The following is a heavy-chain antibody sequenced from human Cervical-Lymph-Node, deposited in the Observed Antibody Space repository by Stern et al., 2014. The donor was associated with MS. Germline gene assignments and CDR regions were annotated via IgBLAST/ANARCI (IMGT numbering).Heavy chain of an antibody. CDR1: GFTFGDHA. D-gene: IGHD6-19*01. CDR3: ANTIAVASTRKYYFGMDV. CDR2: ISYDGSNK. J-gene: IGHJ6*02. Sequence: VQLVESGGGVVQPGRSLRLSCATSGFTFGDHAMHWVRQPPGKGLEWVAVISYDGSNKYYVDSVKGRFTISRDNSKNTLYLQMNSLRTEDTAVYYCANTIAVASTRKYYFGMDVWGQGTTVTVSS. V-gene: IGHV3-30*18.